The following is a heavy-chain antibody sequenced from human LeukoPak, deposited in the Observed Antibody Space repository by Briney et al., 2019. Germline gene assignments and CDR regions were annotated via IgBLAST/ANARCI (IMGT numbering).Heavy chain of an antibody. V-gene: IGHV3-15*01. CDR1: GFTFSKEW. Sequence: GGSLRLSCAASGFTFSKEWMSWVRQAPGKGLEWVGRIKTKTEGETTDYPAPVRGRFTISRDDSKNTLYLQMNSLKIEDTAVYYCTTVGTGWGQGTLVTVSS. J-gene: IGHJ1*01. D-gene: IGHD1-14*01. CDR2: IKTKTEGETT. CDR3: TTVGTG.